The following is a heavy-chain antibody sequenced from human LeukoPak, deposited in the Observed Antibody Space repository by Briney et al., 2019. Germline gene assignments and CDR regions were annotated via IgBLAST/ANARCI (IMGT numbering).Heavy chain of an antibody. Sequence: PGRSLRLSCAASGXTFSSYGMHWVRQAPGKGLESVSAISSNGGRTYYANSVKGRFTISRDNSRNTLYLQMGSLRAEDMAVYYCATYYYDSGGFHFHHWGQGTLVTVSS. J-gene: IGHJ1*01. CDR3: ATYYYDSGGFHFHH. V-gene: IGHV3-64*01. CDR2: ISSNGGRT. CDR1: GXTFSSYG. D-gene: IGHD3-22*01.